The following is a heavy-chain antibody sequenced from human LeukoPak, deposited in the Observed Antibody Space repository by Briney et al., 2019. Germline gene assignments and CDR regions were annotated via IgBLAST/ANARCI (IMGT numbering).Heavy chain of an antibody. CDR1: GYTFTSYY. D-gene: IGHD3-22*01. CDR2: INPSGGST. Sequence: ASVKVSCKASGYTFTSYYIHWVRQAPGQGLEWMGIINPSGGSTSYARKFQGRVTMTRDTSTSTVYMELNSLRAEDTAVYYCAVVSGYWRVWKYWGQGTLVTVSS. J-gene: IGHJ4*02. V-gene: IGHV1-46*01. CDR3: AVVSGYWRVWKY.